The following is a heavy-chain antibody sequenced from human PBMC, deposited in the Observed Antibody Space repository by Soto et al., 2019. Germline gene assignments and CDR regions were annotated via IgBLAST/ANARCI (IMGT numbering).Heavy chain of an antibody. CDR2: IVPIVDTS. CDR3: VRVVAFPGFSFN. Sequence: QVQLVQSGAEVRQPASSVKVSCKTSGGTFSSYAISWVRQAPGQGLEWMGGIVPIVDTSTYAQKFQGRVTITADECTSIAYVELSSLRSDDSVISYCVRVVAFPGFSFNWGQGTLFTGSS. J-gene: IGHJ4*02. V-gene: IGHV1-69*12. D-gene: IGHD2-15*01. CDR1: GGTFSSYA.